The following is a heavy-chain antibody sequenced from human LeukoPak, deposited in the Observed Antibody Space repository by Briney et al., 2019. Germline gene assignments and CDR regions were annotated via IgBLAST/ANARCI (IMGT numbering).Heavy chain of an antibody. CDR2: ISSSGSTI. D-gene: IGHD6-13*01. Sequence: PGGSLRLSCAASGFTFSDYYMSWIRQAPGKGLEWVSYISSSGSTIYYADSVKGRFTISRDNAKNSLYLQMNSLRAEDTAVYYCARDPADSSSWYGISGWFDPWGQGTLVTVSS. J-gene: IGHJ5*02. CDR1: GFTFSDYY. CDR3: ARDPADSSSWYGISGWFDP. V-gene: IGHV3-11*04.